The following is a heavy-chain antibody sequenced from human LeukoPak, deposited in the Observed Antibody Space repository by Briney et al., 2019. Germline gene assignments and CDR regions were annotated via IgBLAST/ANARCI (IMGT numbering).Heavy chain of an antibody. V-gene: IGHV3-15*01. CDR3: TTDSYGYGDYYYYMDV. D-gene: IGHD5-18*01. J-gene: IGHJ6*03. CDR2: IKSITAGGTT. Sequence: PGRSLRLSCAASGFIFSSYGMHWVRQAPGKGLEWVGRIKSITAGGTTDYAAPVKGRFTISRDDSRNTLYLQMNSLKTEDTAVYYCTTDSYGYGDYYYYMDVWGKGTTVTVSS. CDR1: GFIFSSYG.